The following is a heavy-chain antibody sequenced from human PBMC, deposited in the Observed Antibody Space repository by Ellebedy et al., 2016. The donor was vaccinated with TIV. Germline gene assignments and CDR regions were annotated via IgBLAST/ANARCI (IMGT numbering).Heavy chain of an antibody. J-gene: IGHJ4*02. V-gene: IGHV4-4*07. D-gene: IGHD3-3*01. Sequence: SETLSLXXTVSGGSISSYYWSWIRQPAGKGLEWIGRIYTSGSTNYNPSLKSRVIMSVQTSKNQFSLKLRSVTAADTAVYYCARSSDHDFWSGLDYWGQGTLVTVSS. CDR2: IYTSGST. CDR1: GGSISSYY. CDR3: ARSSDHDFWSGLDY.